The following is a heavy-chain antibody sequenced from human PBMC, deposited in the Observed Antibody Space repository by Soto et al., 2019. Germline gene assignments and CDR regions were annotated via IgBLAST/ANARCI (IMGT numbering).Heavy chain of an antibody. CDR2: IYYSGST. Sequence: PSETLSLTCSVSGGSIGSYYWSWIRQHPGKGLEWIGYIYYSGSTYYNPSLKSRVTISVDTSKNQFSLKLSSVTAADTAVYYCARGPYDYVWGSDPPHFEYWGQGTLVTVSS. CDR1: GGSIGSYY. D-gene: IGHD3-16*02. J-gene: IGHJ4*02. CDR3: ARGPYDYVWGSDPPHFEY. V-gene: IGHV4-31*03.